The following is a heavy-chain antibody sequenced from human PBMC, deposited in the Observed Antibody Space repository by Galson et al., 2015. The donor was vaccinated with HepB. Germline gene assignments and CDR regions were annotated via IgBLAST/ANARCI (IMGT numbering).Heavy chain of an antibody. CDR1: GYTFTGYY. D-gene: IGHD4-17*01. CDR3: ARKTPYYGDYSLSPSGREHPNDAFDI. CDR2: INPNGGGT. J-gene: IGHJ3*02. V-gene: IGHV1-2*02. Sequence: SVKVSCKASGYTFTGYYMHWVRQAPGQGLEWMGWINPNGGGTNYAQKFQGRVTMTRDTSISTAYMELSRLRSDDTAVYYCARKTPYYGDYSLSPSGREHPNDAFDIWGQGTMVTVSS.